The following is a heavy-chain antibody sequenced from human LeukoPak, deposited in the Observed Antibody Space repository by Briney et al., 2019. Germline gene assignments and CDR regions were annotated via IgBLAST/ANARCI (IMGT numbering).Heavy chain of an antibody. CDR3: ARLRDGSIDY. CDR2: TDPSDSYT. Sequence: HGESLKISCKGSGYNFTSYWISWVRQMPGKGLEWMGRTDPSDSYTNYSPSFQGHVTISADKSISTAYLQWSSLKASDTAMYYCARLRDGSIDYWGQGTLVTVSS. V-gene: IGHV5-10-1*01. CDR1: GYNFTSYW. J-gene: IGHJ4*02.